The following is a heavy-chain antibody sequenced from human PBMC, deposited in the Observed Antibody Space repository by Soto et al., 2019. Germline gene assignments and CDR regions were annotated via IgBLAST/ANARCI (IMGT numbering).Heavy chain of an antibody. J-gene: IGHJ3*02. CDR1: GYTFTSYG. Sequence: GASVKVSWKDSGYTFTSYGISWVRQAPGQGLEWMGWISAYNGNTNYAQKLQGRVTMTTDTSTSTAYMELRSLRSDDTAVYYCARVSVPEYYDIWSGHNDGFDIWGQGTMDTVSS. CDR2: ISAYNGNT. V-gene: IGHV1-18*04. CDR3: ARVSVPEYYDIWSGHNDGFDI. D-gene: IGHD3-3*01.